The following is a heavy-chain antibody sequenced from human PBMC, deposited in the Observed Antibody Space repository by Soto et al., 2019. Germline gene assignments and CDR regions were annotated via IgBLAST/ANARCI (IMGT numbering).Heavy chain of an antibody. CDR2: IIPIFGTA. CDR1: GGTFSSYA. V-gene: IGHV1-69*01. D-gene: IGHD3-3*01. J-gene: IGHJ6*02. Sequence: QVQLVQSGAEVKKPGSSVKVSCKASGGTFSSYAISWVRQAPGQGLEWMGGIIPIFGTANYAQKFQGRVTITADESTSTAYMELSSLRSEDTAVYYCARVPYDFWSGYYSYYYGMYVWGQGTTVTVSS. CDR3: ARVPYDFWSGYYSYYYGMYV.